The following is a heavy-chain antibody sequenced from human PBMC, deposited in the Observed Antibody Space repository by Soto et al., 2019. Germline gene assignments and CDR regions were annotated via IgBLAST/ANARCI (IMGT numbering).Heavy chain of an antibody. D-gene: IGHD3-10*01. Sequence: GGSLRLSCAASGFTFSNAWMSWVRQAPGKGLEWVGRIKSKTDGGTTDYAAPVKGRFTISRADSKNTLYLQMNSLKTDDTAVYYCTYGSGSYRNYYYYYMDVWGKGTTVTVSS. V-gene: IGHV3-15*01. CDR3: TYGSGSYRNYYYYYMDV. J-gene: IGHJ6*03. CDR1: GFTFSNAW. CDR2: IKSKTDGGTT.